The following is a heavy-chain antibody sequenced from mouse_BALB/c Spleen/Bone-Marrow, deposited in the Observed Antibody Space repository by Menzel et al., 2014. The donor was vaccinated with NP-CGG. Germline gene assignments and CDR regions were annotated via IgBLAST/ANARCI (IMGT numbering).Heavy chain of an antibody. J-gene: IGHJ4*01. CDR2: IYPGDGDT. D-gene: IGHD2-3*01. Sequence: QVQLQQSGPELVKPGASVKISCKASGYAFSTSWKNWVKQRPGQGLEWIGRIYPGDGDTNCNGKFKGKATLTADKSSSTAYMQLSSLTSVDSAVYFCARSDGYRAMDYWGQGTSVTVSS. CDR3: ARSDGYRAMDY. V-gene: IGHV1-82*01. CDR1: GYAFSTSW.